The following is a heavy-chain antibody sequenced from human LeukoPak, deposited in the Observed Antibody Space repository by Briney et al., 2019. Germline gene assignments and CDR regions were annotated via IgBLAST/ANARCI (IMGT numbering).Heavy chain of an antibody. CDR2: INPNSGGT. CDR3: ARVGRSSSWYRYWFDP. J-gene: IGHJ5*02. D-gene: IGHD6-13*01. Sequence: GSVKVSCKASGYTFTGYYTHWVRQAPGQGLEWMGWINPNSGGTNYAQKFQGRVTMTRDTSISTAYMELSRLRSDDTAVYYCARVGRSSSWYRYWFDPWGQGTLVTVSS. CDR1: GYTFTGYY. V-gene: IGHV1-2*02.